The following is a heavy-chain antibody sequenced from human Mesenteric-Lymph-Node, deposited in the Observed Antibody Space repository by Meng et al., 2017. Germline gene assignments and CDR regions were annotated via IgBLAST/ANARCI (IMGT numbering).Heavy chain of an antibody. Sequence: EGQLVESGGVLVKPGGVLRLSLAASGFTFSSYSMNWVRQALGKGLEWVTTISSSSSYIDYANSVKGRFTISRDNAKNSLYLQMNSLRAEDKAVYYCARNVRLRDGYNSDYWGQGTLVTVSS. V-gene: IGHV3-21*01. J-gene: IGHJ4*02. CDR1: GFTFSSYS. CDR2: ISSSSSYI. D-gene: IGHD5-24*01. CDR3: ARNVRLRDGYNSDY.